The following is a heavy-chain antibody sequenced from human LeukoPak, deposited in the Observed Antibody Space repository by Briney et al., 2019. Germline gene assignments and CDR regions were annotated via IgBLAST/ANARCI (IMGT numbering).Heavy chain of an antibody. J-gene: IGHJ4*02. V-gene: IGHV1-2*02. CDR2: INPNSGGT. Sequence: SVKVSCKASGYTFTGYYMHWVRPAPAQGLEWMGWINPNSGGTNYAQKFQGRVTMPRDTSISTAYMELSRLRSDDTAVYYCARVDYQWELLVSDYWGQGTLVTVSS. D-gene: IGHD1-26*01. CDR3: ARVDYQWELLVSDY. CDR1: GYTFTGYY.